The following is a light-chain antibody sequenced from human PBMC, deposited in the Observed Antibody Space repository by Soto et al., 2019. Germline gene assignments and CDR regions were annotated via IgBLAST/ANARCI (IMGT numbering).Light chain of an antibody. V-gene: IGLV2-14*03. Sequence: QSVLTQPASVSGAPGQSITISCTGTSSDIGAYNYVSWYQQHPGKAPKLMIYDVNIRPSGVSNRFSGSKSGNTAPLTISGLQAEDEADYYRTSWTTSTTMIFGGGPKVTVL. J-gene: IGLJ2*01. CDR1: SSDIGAYNY. CDR3: TSWTTSTTMI. CDR2: DVN.